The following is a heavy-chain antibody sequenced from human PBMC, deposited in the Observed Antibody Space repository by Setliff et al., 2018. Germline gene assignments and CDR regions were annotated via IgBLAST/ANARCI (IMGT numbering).Heavy chain of an antibody. D-gene: IGHD3-22*01. CDR2: IFYSDTA. CDR1: GDSISRAKYY. J-gene: IGHJ6*04. Sequence: SETLSLTCTVSGDSISRAKYYWSWIRQAPGKGLEWIGHIFYSDTAKYNPSLESRVAISIDTSKKQFSLEVSSVTAADTAVYYCARLKYYDSGTYWGSWDYYSSMDVWGKGTTVTVSS. CDR3: ARLKYYDSGTYWGSWDYYSSMDV. V-gene: IGHV4-61*01.